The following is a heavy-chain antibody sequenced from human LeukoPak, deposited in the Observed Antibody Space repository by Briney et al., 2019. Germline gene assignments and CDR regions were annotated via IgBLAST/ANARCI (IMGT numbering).Heavy chain of an antibody. Sequence: SETLSLTCTVSGGSISSGSYYWNWIRQPAGKGLEWIGRIYTSGSTNYNPSLKSRVTISVDTSKNELSLKLSSVTAADTAVYYCARGYSSSSGYPIDFDYWGQGTLVTVSS. CDR1: GGSISSGSYY. J-gene: IGHJ4*02. CDR2: IYTSGST. D-gene: IGHD6-6*01. V-gene: IGHV4-61*02. CDR3: ARGYSSSSGYPIDFDY.